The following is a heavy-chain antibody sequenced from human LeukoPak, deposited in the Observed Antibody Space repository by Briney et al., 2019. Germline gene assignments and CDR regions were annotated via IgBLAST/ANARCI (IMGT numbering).Heavy chain of an antibody. CDR1: GGSFSGYY. Sequence: PSETLSLTCAVYGGSFSGYYWSWIRQPPGKGLEWIGEINHSGSTNYNPSLKSRVTISVDTSKNQFSLKLSSVTAADTAVYYCAIATKIWYSSSWYRVGFDYWGQGTLVTVSS. CDR2: INHSGST. D-gene: IGHD6-13*01. J-gene: IGHJ4*02. CDR3: AIATKIWYSSSWYRVGFDY. V-gene: IGHV4-34*01.